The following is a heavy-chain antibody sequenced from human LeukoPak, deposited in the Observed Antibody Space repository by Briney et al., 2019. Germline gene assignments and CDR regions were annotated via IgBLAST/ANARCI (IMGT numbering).Heavy chain of an antibody. D-gene: IGHD4-17*01. CDR2: INHSGST. CDR1: VGSFSVYY. CDR3: ASETTVTPYWYFDL. V-gene: IGHV4-34*01. Sequence: SSATLSLTCAVYVGSFSVYYWSWIRQPPGKGLEWIGEINHSGSTNCNPSLKSRVSISIDTSQNQFSLKLSSVTAADPAVYYCASETTVTPYWYFDLWGRGTLVTVSS. J-gene: IGHJ2*01.